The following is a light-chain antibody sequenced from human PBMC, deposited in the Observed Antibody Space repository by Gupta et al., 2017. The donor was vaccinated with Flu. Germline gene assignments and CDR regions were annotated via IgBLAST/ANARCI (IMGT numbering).Light chain of an antibody. CDR2: AAS. V-gene: IGKV1-39*01. CDR1: QSISSY. CDR3: QQSYSTPFT. J-gene: IGKJ3*01. Sequence: DIQMTPSPSFLSASVGHRVTSTCRPSQSISSYLNWYQQKPGKAPKLLIYAASSWQSGVPSRFSGSGSGTDFTLTISSLQPEDFATYYCQQSYSTPFTFGPGTRVDIK.